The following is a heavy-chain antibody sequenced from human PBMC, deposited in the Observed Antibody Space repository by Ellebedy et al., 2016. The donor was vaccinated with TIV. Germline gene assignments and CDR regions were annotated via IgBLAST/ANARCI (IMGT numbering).Heavy chain of an antibody. CDR2: IYYTGTN. V-gene: IGHV4-31*03. J-gene: IGHJ4*02. CDR1: GDSISSGGYY. Sequence: MPSETLSLTCTVSGDSISSGGYYWTWIRQHPEKGLEWIGNIYYTGTNSYNPSLKSRFTISIDKSKNRFSLKVTSLTAADTAVYHCARGRTSYNYIWGSYRQNPSFYFDYWGQGTLVTVSS. D-gene: IGHD3-16*02. CDR3: ARGRTSYNYIWGSYRQNPSFYFDY.